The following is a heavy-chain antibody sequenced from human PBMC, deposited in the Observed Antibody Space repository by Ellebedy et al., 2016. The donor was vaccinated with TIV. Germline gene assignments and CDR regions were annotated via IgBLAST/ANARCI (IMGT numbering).Heavy chain of an antibody. CDR3: ARTGWGSLYFDY. D-gene: IGHD7-27*01. J-gene: IGHJ4*02. Sequence: SGPTLAKPTDTLTLTCTVSGFSLSNARPGVSWIRQPPGKALEWLAHIFSNDEKSYSTSLKSRLTISKDTSKSQVVLTMTNMDPVDTATYYCARTGWGSLYFDYWGQGTLVTVSS. V-gene: IGHV2-26*01. CDR1: GFSLSNARPG. CDR2: IFSNDEK.